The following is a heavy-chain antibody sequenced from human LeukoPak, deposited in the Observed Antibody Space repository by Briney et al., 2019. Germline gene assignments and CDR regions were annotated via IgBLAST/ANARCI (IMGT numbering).Heavy chain of an antibody. V-gene: IGHV3-21*01. D-gene: IGHD6-6*01. J-gene: IGHJ4*02. CDR3: ARLRQLVAAYDY. CDR1: GFTFSSYS. CDR2: ISSSSSYI. Sequence: GGSLRLSCAASGFTFSSYSMNWVRQAPGKGLEWVSSISSSSSYIHYADSVKGRFTISRDNAKNSLYLQMNSLRAEDTAVYYCARLRQLVAAYDYWGQGTLVTVSS.